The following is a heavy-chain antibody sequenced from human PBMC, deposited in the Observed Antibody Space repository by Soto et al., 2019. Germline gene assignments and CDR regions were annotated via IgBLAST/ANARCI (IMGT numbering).Heavy chain of an antibody. Sequence: SETLSLTCAVSGGSISSGGYSWIWIRQPPGKGLEWIGYIYHSGSTYYNPSLKSRVTISVDRSKNQFSLKLSSVTAADTAVYYCARVHYYDSSGYRYYFDYWGQGTLVTVS. CDR2: IYHSGST. CDR1: GGSISSGGYS. V-gene: IGHV4-30-2*01. D-gene: IGHD3-22*01. CDR3: ARVHYYDSSGYRYYFDY. J-gene: IGHJ4*02.